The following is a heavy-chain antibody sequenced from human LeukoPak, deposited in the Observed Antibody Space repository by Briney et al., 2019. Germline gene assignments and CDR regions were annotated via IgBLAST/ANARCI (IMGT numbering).Heavy chain of an antibody. V-gene: IGHV3-72*01. J-gene: IGHJ3*01. CDR2: IRRGTNGYTT. Sequence: GGSLRLSCTGSGFTFSDYILDWVRQAPGKGLEWLGRIRRGTNGYTTEYAASVKGRFTISRDDSKNSLYLHMNSLKIEDTAMYHCSKDGAAGDDSAFDLWGQGTMITVSS. D-gene: IGHD3-22*01. CDR1: GFTFSDYI. CDR3: SKDGAAGDDSAFDL.